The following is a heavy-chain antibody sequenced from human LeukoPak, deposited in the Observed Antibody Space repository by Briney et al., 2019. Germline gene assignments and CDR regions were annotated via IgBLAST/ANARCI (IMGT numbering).Heavy chain of an antibody. J-gene: IGHJ5*02. CDR2: IKSKTDGRTT. CDR1: GFTFNNAW. Sequence: SPGGSLRLSCAASGFTFNNAWMSWVRQAPGKGLEWVGRIKSKTDGRTTDYAAPVKGRLTISRDDSKNTLYLQMNSLKTEDTAVYYCRTLVGPTFPWGQGTLVTVSS. V-gene: IGHV3-15*01. D-gene: IGHD1-26*01. CDR3: RTLVGPTFP.